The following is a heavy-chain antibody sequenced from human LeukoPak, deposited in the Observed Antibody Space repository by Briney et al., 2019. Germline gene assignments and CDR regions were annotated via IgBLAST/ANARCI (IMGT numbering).Heavy chain of an antibody. V-gene: IGHV1-69*05. J-gene: IGHJ6*02. CDR1: GGTFSSYA. D-gene: IGHD2-21*02. Sequence: GASVKVSCKASGGTFSSYAVSWVRQAPGQGLEWMGGIIPIFGTANYAQKFQGRVTITTDESTSTAYMELSSLRSEDTAVYYCARDPGAYCGGDCYTPYYYYGMDVWGQGTTVTVSS. CDR2: IIPIFGTA. CDR3: ARDPGAYCGGDCYTPYYYYGMDV.